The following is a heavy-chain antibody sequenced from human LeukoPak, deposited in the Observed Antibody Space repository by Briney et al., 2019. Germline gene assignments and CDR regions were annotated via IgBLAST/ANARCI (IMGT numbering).Heavy chain of an antibody. Sequence: PGGSLRLSCAASGFTFSSYVMNWVRQAPGKGLEWVSYISHTGTTIYYADSVKGRFTISRDGAKNSLFLQMNSLRAEDTAVYYCARDGTSPMSNYYYAMDVWGQGTTVTVSS. J-gene: IGHJ6*02. V-gene: IGHV3-48*03. CDR1: GFTFSSYV. CDR2: ISHTGTTI. CDR3: ARDGTSPMSNYYYAMDV. D-gene: IGHD5/OR15-5a*01.